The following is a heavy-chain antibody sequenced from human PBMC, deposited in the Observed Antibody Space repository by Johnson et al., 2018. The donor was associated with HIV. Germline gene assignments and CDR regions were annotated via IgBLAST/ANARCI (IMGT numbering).Heavy chain of an antibody. J-gene: IGHJ3*01. CDR2: TRNKANSYTT. Sequence: EVQLVESGGGLVKPGGSLRLSCVASGFIFSDHYMDWVRQAPGKGLEWVGRTRNKANSYTTDYAASVNGRFTISRDDSKNSLYLQMNSLKTEDTAVYYCTRVSLPPSYAFDFWGQGTMVTVSS. V-gene: IGHV3-72*01. CDR3: TRVSLPPSYAFDF. CDR1: GFIFSDHY.